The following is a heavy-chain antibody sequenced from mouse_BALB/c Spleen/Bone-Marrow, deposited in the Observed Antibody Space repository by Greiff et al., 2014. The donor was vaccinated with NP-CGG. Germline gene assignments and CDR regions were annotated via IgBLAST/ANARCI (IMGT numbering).Heavy chain of an antibody. J-gene: IGHJ2*01. CDR2: INSDGGVT. V-gene: IGHV5-6-3*01. Sequence: EVQRVESGGGLVQPGGSLKLSCAASGFTFSSYGMSWVRQTPDKRLELVATINSDGGVTYYPDSVKGRFTISRDNAKNTLYLQMSSLKSEDTAMYYCARENPYGNYFDYWGQGTALTVSS. CDR3: ARENPYGNYFDY. D-gene: IGHD2-1*01. CDR1: GFTFSSYG.